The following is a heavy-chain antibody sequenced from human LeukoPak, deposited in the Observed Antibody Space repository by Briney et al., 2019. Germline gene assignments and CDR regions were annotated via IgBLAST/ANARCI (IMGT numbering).Heavy chain of an antibody. J-gene: IGHJ5*02. V-gene: IGHV6-1*01. Sequence: SQTLSLTCALSGDSVSSNSVTWNWIRQSPSRGLEWLGRTYYRSTWYNDYAVSVRGRVTVNPDTSKNQFSLHLNSVTPEDTAVYYCARRLTQYDCFDPWGQGILVTVSS. CDR3: ARRLTQYDCFDP. CDR1: GDSVSSNSVT. D-gene: IGHD2-2*01. CDR2: TYYRSTWYN.